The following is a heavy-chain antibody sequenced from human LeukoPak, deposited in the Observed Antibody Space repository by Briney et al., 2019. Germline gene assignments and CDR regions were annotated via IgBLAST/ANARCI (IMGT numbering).Heavy chain of an antibody. CDR1: GCTFSSYG. V-gene: IGHV3-23*01. J-gene: IGHJ3*02. CDR2: ISGSGGST. CDR3: AKFGLAGSGRYHDAFDI. D-gene: IGHD3-10*01. Sequence: GGSLRLSCAASGCTFSSYGMTWVRQAPGKGLEWVSAISGSGGSTYYADSVKGRSTISRDNSKNTLYLQMNSLRAEGTAVYYCAKFGLAGSGRYHDAFDIWGQGTMVTVSS.